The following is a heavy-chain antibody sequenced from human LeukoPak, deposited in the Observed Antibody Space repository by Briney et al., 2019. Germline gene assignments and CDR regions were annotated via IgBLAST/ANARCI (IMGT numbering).Heavy chain of an antibody. Sequence: KPSETLSLTCTVSGGSISSYYWSWIRQPPGKGLEWIGYIYYSGSTDYNPSLKSRVTISVDTSKNQFSLKLSSVTAADTAVYYCARGRHHRWYFDLWGRGTLVTVSS. V-gene: IGHV4-59*01. J-gene: IGHJ2*01. CDR2: IYYSGST. CDR1: GGSISSYY. CDR3: ARGRHHRWYFDL.